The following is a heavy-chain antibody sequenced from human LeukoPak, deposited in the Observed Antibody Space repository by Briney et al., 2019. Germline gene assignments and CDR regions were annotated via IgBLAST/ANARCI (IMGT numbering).Heavy chain of an antibody. D-gene: IGHD6-13*01. V-gene: IGHV3-48*01. CDR2: ISSSSSTI. CDR1: GFTFSSYS. J-gene: IGHJ4*02. Sequence: GGSLRLSCAASGFTFSSYSMNWVRQAPGKGLEWVSYISSSSSTIYYADSVKGRFTISRDNAKNSLYLQMNSLRAEDTAVYYCARGGAAAGAGYWGQGTLVTVSS. CDR3: ARGGAAAGAGY.